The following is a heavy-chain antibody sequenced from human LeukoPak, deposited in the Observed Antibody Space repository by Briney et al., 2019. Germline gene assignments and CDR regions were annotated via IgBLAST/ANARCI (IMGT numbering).Heavy chain of an antibody. CDR3: AREGARGYSYGYLDY. D-gene: IGHD5-18*01. CDR1: GFALSSYR. Sequence: GGSLRLSCAVSGFALSSYRMTWLRQAPGEGLEWVANITPDGSEEQYADSVKGRFTISRDNAKNSLYLQMNSLRAEDTAVYYCAREGARGYSYGYLDYWGQGTLVTVSS. J-gene: IGHJ4*02. CDR2: ITPDGSEE. V-gene: IGHV3-7*01.